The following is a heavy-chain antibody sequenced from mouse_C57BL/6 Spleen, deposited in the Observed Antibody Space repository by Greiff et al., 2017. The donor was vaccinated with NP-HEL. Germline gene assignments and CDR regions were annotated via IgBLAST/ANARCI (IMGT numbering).Heavy chain of an antibody. D-gene: IGHD2-3*01. CDR1: GFTFSDYY. J-gene: IGHJ4*01. CDR3: ARRIYDCYSYAMDY. CDR2: ISNGGGST. V-gene: IGHV5-12*01. Sequence: EVKLVESGGGLVQPGGSLKLSCAASGFTFSDYYMYWVRQTPEKRLEWVAYISNGGGSTYYPDTVKGRFTISRDNAKNTLYLQMSRLKSEDTAMYYCARRIYDCYSYAMDYWGQGTSVTVSS.